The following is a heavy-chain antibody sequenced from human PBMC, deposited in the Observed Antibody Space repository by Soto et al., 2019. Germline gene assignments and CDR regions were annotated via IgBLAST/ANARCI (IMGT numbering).Heavy chain of an antibody. V-gene: IGHV1-69*06. Sequence: RASVKVSCKASGGTFSSYSISWVRQAPGQGLEWMGGIIPIFGTANYAQKFQGRVTITADKSTSTAYMELSSLRSEDTAVYYCARSMTTVVLDAFDIWGQGTMVTVSS. D-gene: IGHD4-17*01. CDR1: GGTFSSYS. CDR3: ARSMTTVVLDAFDI. CDR2: IIPIFGTA. J-gene: IGHJ3*02.